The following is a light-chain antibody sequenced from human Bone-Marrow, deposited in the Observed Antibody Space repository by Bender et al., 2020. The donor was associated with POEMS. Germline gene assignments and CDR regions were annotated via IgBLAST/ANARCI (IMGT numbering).Light chain of an antibody. Sequence: SYVLTQPPSVSVAPGKTATITCGGNNIGSKAVHWYQQKPGQAPVLVIYDDTDRPSGIPERISGSKSGITATLTINSVEAGDEADYFCQVWDRSSDHVVFGGGTKLTVL. V-gene: IGLV3-21*03. CDR3: QVWDRSSDHVV. CDR2: DDT. CDR1: NIGSKA. J-gene: IGLJ2*01.